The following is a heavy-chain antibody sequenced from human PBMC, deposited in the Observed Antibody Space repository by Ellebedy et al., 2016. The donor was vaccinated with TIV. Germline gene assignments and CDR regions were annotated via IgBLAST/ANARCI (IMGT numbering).Heavy chain of an antibody. CDR1: GFTFSSYG. Sequence: GGSLRLSXAASGFTFSSYGMHWVRQAPGKGLEWVAVISYDGSNKYYADSVKGRFTISRDNSKNTLYLQMNSLRAEDTAVYYCARESRKVGATWGYWFNPWGQGTLVTVSS. V-gene: IGHV3-30*03. CDR2: ISYDGSNK. CDR3: ARESRKVGATWGYWFNP. J-gene: IGHJ5*02. D-gene: IGHD1-26*01.